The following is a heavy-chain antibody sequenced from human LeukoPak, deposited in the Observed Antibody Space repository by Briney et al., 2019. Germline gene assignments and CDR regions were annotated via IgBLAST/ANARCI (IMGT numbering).Heavy chain of an antibody. Sequence: GESLKISCKGSGYRFTGYWIAWVRQMPGKGLEWMGIIYPGDSDTTYSPSFGGQVTISVDNSISTAYLQWSSLKASDTAMYYCASVYGRYLNYWGQGTLVTVSS. V-gene: IGHV5-51*01. D-gene: IGHD5/OR15-5a*01. CDR3: ASVYGRYLNY. J-gene: IGHJ4*02. CDR1: GYRFTGYW. CDR2: IYPGDSDT.